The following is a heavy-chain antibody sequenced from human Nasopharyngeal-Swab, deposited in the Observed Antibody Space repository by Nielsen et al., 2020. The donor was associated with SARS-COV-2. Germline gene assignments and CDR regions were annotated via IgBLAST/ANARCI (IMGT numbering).Heavy chain of an antibody. CDR3: AKDPDGDYGGNWFDP. V-gene: IGHV3-23*01. J-gene: IGHJ5*02. D-gene: IGHD4-17*01. Sequence: GESLEISCAASGFTFSSYAMSWVRQAPGKGLEWVSAISGSGGSTYYADSVKGRFTISRDNSKNTLYLQMNSLRAEDTAVYYCAKDPDGDYGGNWFDPWGQGTLVTVSS. CDR2: ISGSGGST. CDR1: GFTFSSYA.